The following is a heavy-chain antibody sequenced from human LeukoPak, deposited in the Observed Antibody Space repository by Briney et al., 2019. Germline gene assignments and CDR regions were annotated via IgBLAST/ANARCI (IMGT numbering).Heavy chain of an antibody. CDR1: GYTFTSYG. V-gene: IGHV1-18*01. CDR3: ARAPGWPDEDSVDY. Sequence: ASVKVSCKASGYTFTSYGISWVRQAPGRGLEWMGWISAYNGNTNYAQKLQGRVTMTTDTSTSTAYMELRSLRSDDTAVYYCARAPGWPDEDSVDYWGQGTLVTVSS. CDR2: ISAYNGNT. D-gene: IGHD6-19*01. J-gene: IGHJ4*02.